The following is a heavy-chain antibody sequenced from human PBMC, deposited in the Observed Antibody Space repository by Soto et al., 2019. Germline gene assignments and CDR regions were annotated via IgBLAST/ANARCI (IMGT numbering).Heavy chain of an antibody. CDR3: ARGLILWFGELSPRGGYYYYMDV. V-gene: IGHV4-34*01. CDR2: INDSGNI. D-gene: IGHD3-10*01. Sequence: QVQLQQWGAGLLKPSETLALTCAVYGGSFSGYQWSWIRQTPGKGLEWIGEINDSGNINYNPSLKSRVTIVIHTPKKQISLKLSSVTAADTAVYYCARGLILWFGELSPRGGYYYYMDVWGKGTTVTVSS. J-gene: IGHJ6*03. CDR1: GGSFSGYQ.